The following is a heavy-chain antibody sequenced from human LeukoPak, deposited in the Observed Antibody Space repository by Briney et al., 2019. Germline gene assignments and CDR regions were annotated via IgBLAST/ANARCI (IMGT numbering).Heavy chain of an antibody. CDR3: ASHDFWSGRYYYYYMDV. J-gene: IGHJ6*03. V-gene: IGHV3-7*03. CDR2: IKQDGSEK. Sequence: GGSLRLSCAASGFTFSSYWMSWVRQAPGKGLQWVANIKQDGSEKYYVDSVKGRFTISRDNAKNSLYLQMNSLRAEDTAVYYCASHDFWSGRYYYYYMDVWGKGTTVTVSS. D-gene: IGHD3-3*01. CDR1: GFTFSSYW.